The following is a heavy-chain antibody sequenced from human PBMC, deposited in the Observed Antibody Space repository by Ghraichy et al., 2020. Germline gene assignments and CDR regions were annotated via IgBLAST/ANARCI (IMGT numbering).Heavy chain of an antibody. CDR1: GDSISSRSHY. V-gene: IGHV4-39*01. CDR2: IYYSGTT. D-gene: IGHD6-13*01. J-gene: IGHJ5*02. Sequence: ESLNISCTVSGDSISSRSHYWGWIRQPPGKGLEWIGSIYYSGTTYYNPSLKSRLTISVDTSKKQFSLKLISVTAADTAVYYCARQSGIATEGQGFDHWGQGTLVTVSS. CDR3: ARQSGIATEGQGFDH.